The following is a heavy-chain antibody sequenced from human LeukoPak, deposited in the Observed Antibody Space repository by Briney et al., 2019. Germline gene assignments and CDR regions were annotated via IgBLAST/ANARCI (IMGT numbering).Heavy chain of an antibody. CDR1: GLTFSSYA. V-gene: IGHV3-23*01. D-gene: IGHD3-3*01. Sequence: GGSLRLSCAASGLTFSSYAMSWVRQTPGMGLEWVSAISGSGGSTYYADSVKGRFTISRDNSKNTLFLQMDSLRAEDTAPYYCAKSVAIYFYYGLDVWGQGTTVTVSS. CDR2: ISGSGGST. J-gene: IGHJ6*02. CDR3: AKSVAIYFYYGLDV.